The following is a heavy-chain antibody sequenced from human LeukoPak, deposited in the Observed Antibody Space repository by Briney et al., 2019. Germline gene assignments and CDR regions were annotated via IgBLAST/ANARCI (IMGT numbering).Heavy chain of an antibody. CDR2: INKDGSDK. J-gene: IGHJ4*02. CDR1: GFTFNMYW. CDR3: ARDAGYGGNSDY. V-gene: IGHV3-7*01. D-gene: IGHD4-23*01. Sequence: GGSLRLSCAASGFTFNMYWMTWVRQDPGKGLESVAYINKDGSDKYYVDSVKGRFTVSGDNAKNSLYLQMNSLRAEDTAVYYCARDAGYGGNSDYWGQGTLVTVSS.